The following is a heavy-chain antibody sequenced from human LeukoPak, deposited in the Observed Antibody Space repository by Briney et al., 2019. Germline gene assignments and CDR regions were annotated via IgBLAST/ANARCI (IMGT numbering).Heavy chain of an antibody. CDR1: GASISTSIYY. Sequence: PSETLSLTCAVSGASISTSIYYWGWIRQPPGKGLEWIGSIYYSGTTHYNPSLKSRVTISVDTSKSQFSLKLSSVTAADTAVYFCARASSSGWALGFDPWGQGTLVTVSS. D-gene: IGHD6-19*01. CDR3: ARASSSGWALGFDP. J-gene: IGHJ5*02. CDR2: IYYSGTT. V-gene: IGHV4-39*07.